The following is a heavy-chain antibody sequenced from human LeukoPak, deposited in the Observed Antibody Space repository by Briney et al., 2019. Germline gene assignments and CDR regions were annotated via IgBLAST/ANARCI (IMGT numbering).Heavy chain of an antibody. J-gene: IGHJ4*02. CDR1: GGSISSYY. CDR3: ARTPAYNSGYYEYYFDY. D-gene: IGHD3-22*01. Sequence: SETLSLTCTVSGGSISSYYWSWIRQPPGKGLGWIGYIYYSGSTNYNPSLKSRVTISVDTSKNQFSLKLSSVTAADTAVYYCARTPAYNSGYYEYYFDYWGQGTLVTVSS. CDR2: IYYSGST. V-gene: IGHV4-59*08.